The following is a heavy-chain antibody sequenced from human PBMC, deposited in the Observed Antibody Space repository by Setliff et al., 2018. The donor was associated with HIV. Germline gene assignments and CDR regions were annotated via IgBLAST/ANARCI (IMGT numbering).Heavy chain of an antibody. CDR2: IYYSGTT. CDR1: GDSVSSASYY. CDR3: ARGVYYNFWSGYYGNWFDP. V-gene: IGHV4-61*01. Sequence: PSETLSLTCTVSGDSVSSASYYWSWIRQPPGKGLEWTGYIYYSGTTKYNPSLKSRVTISVDTSKNQFSLKLSSVTAADTAVYYCARGVYYNFWSGYYGNWFDPWGQGTLVTVSS. D-gene: IGHD3-3*01. J-gene: IGHJ5*02.